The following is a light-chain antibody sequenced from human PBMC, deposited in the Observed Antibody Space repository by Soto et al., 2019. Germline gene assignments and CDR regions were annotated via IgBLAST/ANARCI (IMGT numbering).Light chain of an antibody. Sequence: QSALAQPRSVSGSPGQSVTISCTGTNSDVGGYNYVSWYQQHPGKAPKLMIYDVTKRPSGVPDRFSGSKFGNTASLTISGLQAEDEADYYCCSYAGGYTLGVFGGGTKLTVL. J-gene: IGLJ2*01. CDR3: CSYAGGYTLGV. V-gene: IGLV2-11*01. CDR2: DVT. CDR1: NSDVGGYNY.